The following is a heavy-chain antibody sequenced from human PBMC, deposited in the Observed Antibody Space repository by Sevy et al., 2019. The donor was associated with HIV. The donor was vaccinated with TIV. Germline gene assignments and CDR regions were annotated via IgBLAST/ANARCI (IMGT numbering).Heavy chain of an antibody. J-gene: IGHJ6*03. D-gene: IGHD3-10*01. Sequence: SETLSLTCAVYGGSFSGYYWSWIRQPPGKGLEWIGEINHSGSTNYNPAVKSRVTISVDTSKNQFSLKLSSVTAADTAVYYCARTLFYYYGSGSYRYYYYYMDVWGKGTTVTVSS. CDR2: INHSGST. CDR1: GGSFSGYY. CDR3: ARTLFYYYGSGSYRYYYYYMDV. V-gene: IGHV4-34*01.